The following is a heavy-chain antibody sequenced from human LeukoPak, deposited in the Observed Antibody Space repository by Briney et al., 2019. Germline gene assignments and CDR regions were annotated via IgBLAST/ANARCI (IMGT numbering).Heavy chain of an antibody. V-gene: IGHV1-8*01. CDR3: ARLIWGPDAFDI. CDR1: GYTFTSYD. D-gene: IGHD3-10*01. Sequence: ASVKVSCKASGYTFTSYDINWVRQATGQGLEWMGWMNPNSGNTGYAQKFQGRVTMTRNTSISTAYMELSSLRSEDTAVYYCARLIWGPDAFDIWGQGTMVTVSS. CDR2: MNPNSGNT. J-gene: IGHJ3*02.